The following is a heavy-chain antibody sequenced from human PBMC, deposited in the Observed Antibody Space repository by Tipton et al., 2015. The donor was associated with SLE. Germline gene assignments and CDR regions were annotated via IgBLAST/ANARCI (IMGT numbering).Heavy chain of an antibody. J-gene: IGHJ4*02. D-gene: IGHD3-10*01. CDR3: ARPDGSGSYHLDS. V-gene: IGHV5-51*04. Sequence: QLVQSGAEVKKPGESLKISCKGSGYKFTNYWIGWVRQMPGKGLEWVGIIFPRASDTRYSPSFQGQVTISADKPISTAYLQWSSLSAADTAMYYCARPDGSGSYHLDSCAQATLVAVSS. CDR2: IFPRASDT. CDR1: GYKFTNYW.